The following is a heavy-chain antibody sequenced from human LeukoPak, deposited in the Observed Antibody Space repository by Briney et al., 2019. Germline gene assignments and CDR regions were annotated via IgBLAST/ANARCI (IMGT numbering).Heavy chain of an antibody. J-gene: IGHJ4*02. D-gene: IGHD4-17*01. V-gene: IGHV4-4*02. CDR1: GGSISSENW. CDR3: ATDGAGDYLNH. Sequence: PSGTLSLTRAVSGGSISSENWWSWVRQPPGKGLEWIGEIYHSGGTNYNPSLKSRVTVSVDKSTNQFSLTLTSVTAADTAVYYCATDGAGDYLNHWGQGTLVTVSS. CDR2: IYHSGGT.